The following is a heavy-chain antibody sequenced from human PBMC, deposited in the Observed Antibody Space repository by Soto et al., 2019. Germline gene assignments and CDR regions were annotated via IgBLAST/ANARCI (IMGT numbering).Heavy chain of an antibody. D-gene: IGHD6-6*01. V-gene: IGHV3-33*01. CDR2: IWYDGSNK. CDR3: ARAGSSSNRDLDSY. CDR1: GFTFSSYG. Sequence: SGGSLRLSCAASGFTFSSYGMHWVRQAPGKGLEWVAVIWYDGSNKYYADSVKGRFTISRDNSKNTLYLQMNSLRAEDTAVYYCARAGSSSNRDLDSYWGQGTLVTVSS. J-gene: IGHJ4*02.